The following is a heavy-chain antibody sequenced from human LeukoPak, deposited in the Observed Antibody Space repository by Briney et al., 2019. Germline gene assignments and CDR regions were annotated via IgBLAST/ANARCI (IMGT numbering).Heavy chain of an antibody. Sequence: ASVKVSCKASGYTFTGYYMHWVRQAPGQGLEWMGWINPNSGGTNYAQKFQGRVTMTRDTSISTAYMELSRLRSDDTAVYYCARVNYDVLTGYILIHYWGQGTLVTVSS. V-gene: IGHV1-2*02. J-gene: IGHJ4*02. CDR1: GYTFTGYY. CDR2: INPNSGGT. CDR3: ARVNYDVLTGYILIHY. D-gene: IGHD3-9*01.